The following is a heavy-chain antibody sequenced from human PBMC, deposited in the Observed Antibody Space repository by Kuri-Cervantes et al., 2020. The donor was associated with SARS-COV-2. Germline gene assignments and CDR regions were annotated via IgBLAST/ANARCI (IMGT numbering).Heavy chain of an antibody. Sequence: ASVKVSCKASGYTFTSYGISWVRQAPGQGLEWMGWISAYNGNSNYAQKLQGRVTMTTDTSTSTAYMELRSLRSEDTALYYCARGLVVAAGVVDHYFGMDVWGQGTAVTVSS. J-gene: IGHJ6*02. V-gene: IGHV1-18*01. CDR2: ISAYNGNS. CDR1: GYTFTSYG. D-gene: IGHD2-15*01. CDR3: ARGLVVAAGVVDHYFGMDV.